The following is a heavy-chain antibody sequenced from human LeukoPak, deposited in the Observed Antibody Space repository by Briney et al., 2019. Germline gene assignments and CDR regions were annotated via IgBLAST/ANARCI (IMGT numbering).Heavy chain of an antibody. CDR2: IYTSGST. D-gene: IGHD1-26*01. V-gene: IGHV4-61*02. J-gene: IGHJ4*02. Sequence: SETLSLTCTVSGGSISSGSYYWSWIRQPAGKGLEWIGRIYTSGSTNYNPSLKSRVTISVDTSKNQFSLKLSSVTAADTAVYYCARGRDGGSYYNFDYWGQGTLVTVSS. CDR1: GGSISSGSYY. CDR3: ARGRDGGSYYNFDY.